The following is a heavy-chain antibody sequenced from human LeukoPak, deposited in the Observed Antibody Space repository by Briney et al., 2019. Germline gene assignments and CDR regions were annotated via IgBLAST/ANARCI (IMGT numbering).Heavy chain of an antibody. CDR3: AALVVTATRDY. D-gene: IGHD2-21*02. CDR2: INHSGST. CDR1: GGSFSGYY. Sequence: SETLSLTCAVYGGSFSGYYWSWIREPPGKGLEWIGEINHSGSTNYNPSLKSRVTISVDTSKNQFSLKLSSVTAADTAVYYCAALVVTATRDYWGQGTLFTVSS. V-gene: IGHV4-34*01. J-gene: IGHJ4*02.